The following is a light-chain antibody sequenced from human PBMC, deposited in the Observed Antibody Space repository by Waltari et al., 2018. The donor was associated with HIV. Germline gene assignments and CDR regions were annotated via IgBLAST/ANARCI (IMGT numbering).Light chain of an antibody. Sequence: EIVMTQSPATLSVSPGERATLSCRASRSVDSSLAWYQQKPGQAPRLLISGASSRATGIPARFSGSGSGTEFTLTINSLQSDDFAVYSCQQYSNWPYTFGQGTNLEIK. J-gene: IGKJ2*01. CDR1: RSVDSS. CDR3: QQYSNWPYT. V-gene: IGKV3-15*01. CDR2: GAS.